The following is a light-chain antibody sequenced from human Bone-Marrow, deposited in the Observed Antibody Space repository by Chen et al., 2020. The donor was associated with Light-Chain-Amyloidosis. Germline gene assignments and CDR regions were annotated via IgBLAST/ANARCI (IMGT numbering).Light chain of an antibody. Sequence: SYVLTQPSSVSVAPGQTATIACGGNNIGSTSVHWYQQTPGQAPLLVVYDDSYRPSGIPERLSGSNSGNTATQSLRGVEAGDEADYYCQVWDRSGDRPVFGGGTKLTVL. J-gene: IGLJ3*02. CDR1: NIGSTS. CDR2: DDS. V-gene: IGLV3-21*02. CDR3: QVWDRSGDRPV.